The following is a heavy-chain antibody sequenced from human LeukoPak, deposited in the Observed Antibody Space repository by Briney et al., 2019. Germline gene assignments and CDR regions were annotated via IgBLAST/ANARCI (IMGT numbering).Heavy chain of an antibody. CDR2: INPSGGST. CDR3: ATPSPYSSGWYRRDDLDY. D-gene: IGHD6-19*01. V-gene: IGHV1-46*01. CDR1: GYTFTSYY. Sequence: GASVKVSCKASGYTFTSYYMHWVRQAPGQGLEWMGIINPSGGSTSYAQKFQGRVTVTRDTSTSTVYMELSSLRSEDTAVYYCATPSPYSSGWYRRDDLDYWGQGTLVTVSS. J-gene: IGHJ4*02.